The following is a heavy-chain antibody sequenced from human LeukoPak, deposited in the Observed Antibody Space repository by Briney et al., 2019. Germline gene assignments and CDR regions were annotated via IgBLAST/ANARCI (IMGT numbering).Heavy chain of an antibody. CDR1: GGSFSGYY. CDR2: INHSGST. CDR3: AHLWSNWYFDL. Sequence: SETLSLTCAVYGGSFSGYYWSWIRQPPGKGLEWIGEINHSGSTNYNPSLKSRVTISVDTSKNQFSLKLSSVTAADTAVYYCAHLWSNWYFDLWGRGTLVTVSS. V-gene: IGHV4-34*01. D-gene: IGHD3-10*01. J-gene: IGHJ2*01.